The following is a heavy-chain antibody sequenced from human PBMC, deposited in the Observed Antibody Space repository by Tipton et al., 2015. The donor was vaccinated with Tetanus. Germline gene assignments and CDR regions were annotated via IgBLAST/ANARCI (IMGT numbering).Heavy chain of an antibody. Sequence: SLRLSCAASGFSFNTFWMYWVRQVPGKGLEWVSRINEEGTSTVYLDSVKGRFIISRDNARNTLFLQMHSLRAEDTGVYYCARDYVWGNVRYYYAMDVWGQGTTVMVSS. CDR3: ARDYVWGNVRYYYAMDV. CDR1: GFSFNTFW. V-gene: IGHV3-74*01. CDR2: INEEGTST. D-gene: IGHD3-16*01. J-gene: IGHJ6*02.